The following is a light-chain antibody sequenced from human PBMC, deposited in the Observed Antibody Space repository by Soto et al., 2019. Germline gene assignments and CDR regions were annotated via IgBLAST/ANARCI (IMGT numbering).Light chain of an antibody. CDR3: QQDINHRM. V-gene: IGKV1-5*03. CDR2: KAS. J-gene: IGKJ1*01. Sequence: DIQMTQSPSTLSASVGDRVTITCRASQSISIWLAWYQQKPGKAPNLLIYKASSLESGVPSRFRGSRSGTEFTLTISSVQTDDFATYYCQQDINHRMFGQGTKVEIK. CDR1: QSISIW.